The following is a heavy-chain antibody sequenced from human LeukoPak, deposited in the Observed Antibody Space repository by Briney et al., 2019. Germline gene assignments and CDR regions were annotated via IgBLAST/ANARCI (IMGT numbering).Heavy chain of an antibody. CDR1: GFTFSSYA. Sequence: PGGSLRLSCAASGFTFSSYAMHWVRQAPGKGLEWVAVISYDGSNKYYADSVKGRFTISRDNSKNTLYLQMGSLRAEDMAVYYCARDRGSSWYNAFDIWGQGTMVTVSS. D-gene: IGHD6-13*01. J-gene: IGHJ3*02. V-gene: IGHV3-30*14. CDR3: ARDRGSSWYNAFDI. CDR2: ISYDGSNK.